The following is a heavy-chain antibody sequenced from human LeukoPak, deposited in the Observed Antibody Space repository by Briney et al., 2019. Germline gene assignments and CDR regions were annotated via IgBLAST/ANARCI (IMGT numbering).Heavy chain of an antibody. CDR2: VYTDGTT. V-gene: IGHV4-4*07. CDR1: GGSISSYY. CDR3: ARGAYPDAFDI. J-gene: IGHJ3*02. Sequence: PSETLSLTCTVSGGSISSYYWSWIRQPAGKGLEWIGRVYTDGTTSYNPSLKSRVTISVDTSKSQFSLKLSSVTAADTAVYYCARGAYPDAFDIWGQGTMVTVSS. D-gene: IGHD2-21*01.